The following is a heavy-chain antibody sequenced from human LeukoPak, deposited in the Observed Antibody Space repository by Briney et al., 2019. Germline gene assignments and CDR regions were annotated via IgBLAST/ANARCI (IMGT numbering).Heavy chain of an antibody. CDR1: GYSFTGYY. CDR3: AKVWASVGSSPLDY. CDR2: IYPNTGGT. J-gene: IGHJ4*02. Sequence: ASVKVSCKASGYSFTGYYIQWVRQAPGQGREWMGWIYPNTGGTNYTQKFQGRVTMTRDTSISTAYMELSGLKSDDTAVYYCAKVWASVGSSPLDYWGQGTLVTVSS. D-gene: IGHD3-16*01. V-gene: IGHV1-2*02.